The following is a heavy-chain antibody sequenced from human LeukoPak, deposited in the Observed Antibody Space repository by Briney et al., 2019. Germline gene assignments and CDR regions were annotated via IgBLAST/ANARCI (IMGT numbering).Heavy chain of an antibody. CDR2: IYTSGST. CDR3: ASAYYDFLTGYQYDAFDI. V-gene: IGHV4-4*07. J-gene: IGHJ3*02. Sequence: SETLSLTCTVTGGSISSYSWSWIRQPAGKGLEWIGRIYTSGSTNYNPSLKSRVTMSLDTSKNQFSPKLSSVTVADTAVYYCASAYYDFLTGYQYDAFDIWGQGTMVTVSS. CDR1: GGSISSYS. D-gene: IGHD3-9*01.